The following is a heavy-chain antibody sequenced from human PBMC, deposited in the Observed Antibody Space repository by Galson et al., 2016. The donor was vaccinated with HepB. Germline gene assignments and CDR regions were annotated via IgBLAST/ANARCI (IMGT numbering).Heavy chain of an antibody. CDR3: ARGGENSWYEKDAFDI. V-gene: IGHV4-34*01. J-gene: IGHJ3*02. CDR2: INQSGSV. CDR1: GGPFSGYY. D-gene: IGHD5-12*01. Sequence: SETLSLTCAVYGGPFSGYYWSWIRQPPGKGLEWIGDINQSGSVNYNPSLKSRVSISSDTFNNEFFMKLTSVTAADTAIYFCARGGENSWYEKDAFDIWGPGTTVTVSS.